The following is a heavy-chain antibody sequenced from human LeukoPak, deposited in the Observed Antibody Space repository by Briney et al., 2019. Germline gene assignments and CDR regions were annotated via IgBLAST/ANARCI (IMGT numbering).Heavy chain of an antibody. V-gene: IGHV1-2*02. CDR1: GYTFTGYY. D-gene: IGHD2-2*02. CDR3: ARLGAPLGYCSSTSCYTDYYYGMDV. J-gene: IGHJ6*02. Sequence: ASVKVSCKASGYTFTGYYMHWVRQAPGQGLEWMGWINPNSGGTNYAQKFQGRVTMTRDTSISTAYMELSRLRSDDTAVYYCARLGAPLGYCSSTSCYTDYYYGMDVWGQGTTVTVSS. CDR2: INPNSGGT.